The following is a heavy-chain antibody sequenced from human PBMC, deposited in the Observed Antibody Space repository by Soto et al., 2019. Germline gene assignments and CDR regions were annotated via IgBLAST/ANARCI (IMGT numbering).Heavy chain of an antibody. V-gene: IGHV3-11*01. D-gene: IGHD3-22*01. Sequence: CGSLRLSCAASGFTFSDYYISLSRQSPLKELEWVSYISSSGSTIYYADSVKCRFTISRDNAKNSLYLQMNSLRAEDTAVYYCARDTMYYYDFDAFDIWGQGTMVTVSS. CDR2: ISSSGSTI. CDR3: ARDTMYYYDFDAFDI. J-gene: IGHJ3*02. CDR1: GFTFSDYY.